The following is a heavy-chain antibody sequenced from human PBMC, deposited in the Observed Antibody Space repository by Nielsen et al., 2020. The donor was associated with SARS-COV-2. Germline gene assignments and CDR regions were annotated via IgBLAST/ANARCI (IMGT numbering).Heavy chain of an antibody. V-gene: IGHV4-34*01. CDR2: INHSGST. CDR3: AREHSSSRAFDI. CDR1: GGSFSGYY. D-gene: IGHD6-6*01. Sequence: SETLSLTCAVYGGSFSGYYWSWIRQPPGKGLEWIGEINHSGSTNYNPSLKSRVTISGDTSKNQFSLKLSSVTAADTAVYYCAREHSSSRAFDIWGQGTMVTVSS. J-gene: IGHJ3*02.